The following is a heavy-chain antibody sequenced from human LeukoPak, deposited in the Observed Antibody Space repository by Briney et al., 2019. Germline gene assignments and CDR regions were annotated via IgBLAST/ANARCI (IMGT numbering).Heavy chain of an antibody. Sequence: GGSLRLSCAASGFTLSSDAMNWVRQAPGKGLEWVSTLSGDGSTPYYADSVKGRFTIPRDNSENTLFLQMNSLRAEDTAVYYCAKRGFCPSSCNFDYWGQGTLVAVSS. V-gene: IGHV3-23*01. D-gene: IGHD2-2*01. CDR3: AKRGFCPSSCNFDY. J-gene: IGHJ4*02. CDR2: LSGDGSTP. CDR1: GFTLSSDA.